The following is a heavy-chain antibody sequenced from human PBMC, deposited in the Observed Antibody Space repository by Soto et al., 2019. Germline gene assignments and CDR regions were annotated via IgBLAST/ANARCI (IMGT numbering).Heavy chain of an antibody. D-gene: IGHD3-10*01. CDR1: GFTFSSYA. Sequence: PGGSLRLSCAASGFTFSSYAMHWVRQAPGKGLEYVSAISSNGGSTYYANSVKGRFTISRDNSKNTLYLQMGSLRAEDMAVYYCARNTAASYYYGSGSPPGYYMDVWGKGTTVTVSS. J-gene: IGHJ6*03. CDR3: ARNTAASYYYGSGSPPGYYMDV. CDR2: ISSNGGST. V-gene: IGHV3-64*01.